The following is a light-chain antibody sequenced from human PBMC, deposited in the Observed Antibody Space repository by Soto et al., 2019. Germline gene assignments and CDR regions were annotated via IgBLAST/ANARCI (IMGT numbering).Light chain of an antibody. J-gene: IGKJ4*01. CDR2: DAS. Sequence: EIGLTQSAGTLSWSPGERATLSWGASQSVSSSYLAWYQQKTGQAPRLPIYDASSRATGIPDRFSGGGYGTDFTLTISRLEPEDFAVYYCQQFSSYPLTFGGGTKVDIK. V-gene: IGKV3-20*01. CDR1: QSVSSSY. CDR3: QQFSSYPLT.